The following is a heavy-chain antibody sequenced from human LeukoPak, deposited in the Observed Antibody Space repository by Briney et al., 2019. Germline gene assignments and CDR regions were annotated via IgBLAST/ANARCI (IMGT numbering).Heavy chain of an antibody. Sequence: PGGSLRLSCAASGFTFSSYGMHWVRQAPGKGLEWVAFIRYDGSNKFYADSVRGRFIISRDNSKNTLYLQMNSLRAEDTAVYYCAIRYSGYWGQGTLVTVSS. CDR1: GFTFSSYG. J-gene: IGHJ4*02. CDR3: AIRYSGY. CDR2: IRYDGSNK. V-gene: IGHV3-30*02. D-gene: IGHD3-9*01.